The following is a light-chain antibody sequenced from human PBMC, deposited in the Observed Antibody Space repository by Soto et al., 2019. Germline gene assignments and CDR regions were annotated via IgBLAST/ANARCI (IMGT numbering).Light chain of an antibody. J-gene: IGKJ3*01. Sequence: DIQMTQPPSTLSASIGDRVTITCRASQSISSWLAWYQQKPGKAPNILIYTASNLESGVPSRFSGCGSGTEVTRTISSLQPDDFATYYCQQYKSYALTVGPGTKVDIK. V-gene: IGKV1-5*03. CDR3: QQYKSYALT. CDR2: TAS. CDR1: QSISSW.